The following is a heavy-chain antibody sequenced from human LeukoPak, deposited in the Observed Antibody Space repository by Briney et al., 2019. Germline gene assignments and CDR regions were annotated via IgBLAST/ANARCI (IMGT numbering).Heavy chain of an antibody. CDR2: ISGSGGST. V-gene: IGHV3-23*01. CDR3: ARCSGGSCYSAGLDY. Sequence: AGGSLRLSCAASGFTFSSYVMSWVRQAPGKGLEWVSAISGSGGSTYYADSVKGRFTISRDNSKNTLYLQMNSLRAEDTAVYYCARCSGGSCYSAGLDYWGQGTLVTVSS. CDR1: GFTFSSYV. D-gene: IGHD2-15*01. J-gene: IGHJ4*02.